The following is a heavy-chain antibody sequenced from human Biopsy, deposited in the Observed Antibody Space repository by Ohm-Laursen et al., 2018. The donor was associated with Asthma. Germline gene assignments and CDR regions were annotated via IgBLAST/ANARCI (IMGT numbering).Heavy chain of an antibody. CDR3: ARAVDYSHYYGIDV. CDR1: GYTFNSAG. Sequence: SVKVSCKTSGYTFNSAGITWVRQAPGQGLEWMGWISVYNGNTKVAQKLQDRVTMITDTSTSTAYMELRSLRSDDTAVYFCARAVDYSHYYGIDVWGQGTTVTVPS. CDR2: ISVYNGNT. D-gene: IGHD3-10*01. V-gene: IGHV1-18*01. J-gene: IGHJ6*02.